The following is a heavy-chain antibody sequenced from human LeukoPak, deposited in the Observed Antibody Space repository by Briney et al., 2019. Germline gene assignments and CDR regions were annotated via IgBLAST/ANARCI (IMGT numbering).Heavy chain of an antibody. V-gene: IGHV1-69*02. D-gene: IGHD4-17*01. Sequence: ASVKVSCKASGGTFSSYTISWVRQAPGQGLEWMGRIIPILGIANYAQKFQGRVTITADKSTSTAYMELSSLRSEDTAVYYCARSPEIYGDYLFDYWGRGTLVTVSS. CDR3: ARSPEIYGDYLFDY. CDR1: GGTFSSYT. J-gene: IGHJ4*02. CDR2: IIPILGIA.